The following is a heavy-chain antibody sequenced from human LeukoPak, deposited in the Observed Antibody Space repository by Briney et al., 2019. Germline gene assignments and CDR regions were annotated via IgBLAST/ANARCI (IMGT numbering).Heavy chain of an antibody. CDR2: INHSGST. Sequence: SETLSLTCAVYGGSFSGYYWSWIRQPPGKGLEWIGKINHSGSTNYNPSLKSRVTISVDTSKNQFSLKLSSVTAADTAVYYCARGLRYSYAPLQYWGQGTLVTVSS. CDR1: GGSFSGYY. V-gene: IGHV4-34*01. J-gene: IGHJ4*02. CDR3: ARGLRYSYAPLQY. D-gene: IGHD5-18*01.